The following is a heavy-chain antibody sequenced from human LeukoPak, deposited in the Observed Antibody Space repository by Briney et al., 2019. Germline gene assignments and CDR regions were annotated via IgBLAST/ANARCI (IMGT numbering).Heavy chain of an antibody. V-gene: IGHV4-39*07. CDR3: ASSSGRLNWLDP. D-gene: IGHD3-22*01. CDR1: GGSISSSSYY. CDR2: IYYSGST. Sequence: PSETLSLTCTVSGGSISSSSYYWGWIRQPPGKGLEWIGSIYYSGSTYYNPSLKSRVTISVDTSKNQFSLKLSSVTAADTAVYYCASSSGRLNWLDPWGQGTLVTVSS. J-gene: IGHJ5*02.